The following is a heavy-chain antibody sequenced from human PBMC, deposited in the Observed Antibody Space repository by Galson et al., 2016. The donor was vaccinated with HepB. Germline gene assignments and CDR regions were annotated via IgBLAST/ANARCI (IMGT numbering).Heavy chain of an antibody. CDR2: IKQDGSDK. J-gene: IGHJ3*02. D-gene: IGHD1-1*01. CDR1: GFTFSSYW. Sequence: SLRLSCAASGFTFSSYWMSWVRQAPGKGLEWVATIKQDGSDKYYVDSVKGRFTISRDIAKNSLYLQMNSLRAEDTAVYYCARGIRYNWNDDTFDIWGQGTMVTVSS. CDR3: ARGIRYNWNDDTFDI. V-gene: IGHV3-7*01.